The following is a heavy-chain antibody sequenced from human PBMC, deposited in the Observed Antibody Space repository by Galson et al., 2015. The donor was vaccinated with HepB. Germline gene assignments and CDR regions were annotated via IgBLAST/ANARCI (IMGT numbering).Heavy chain of an antibody. Sequence: QSGAEVKKPGASVKVSCKASGYTFTSYAMHWVRQAPGQRLEWMGWINAGNGNTKYSQKFQGRVTITRDTSASTAYMELGSLRSEDTAVYYCARGDGYNYLASGFDYWGQGTLVTVSS. CDR1: GYTFTSYA. CDR3: ARGDGYNYLASGFDY. D-gene: IGHD5-24*01. J-gene: IGHJ4*02. CDR2: INAGNGNT. V-gene: IGHV1-3*01.